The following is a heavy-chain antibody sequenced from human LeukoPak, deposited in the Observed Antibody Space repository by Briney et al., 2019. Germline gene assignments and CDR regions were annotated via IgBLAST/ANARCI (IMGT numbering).Heavy chain of an antibody. CDR1: GFTFSSYA. Sequence: GGSLRLSCAASGFTFSSYAMHWVRQAPGKGLEWVAVISYDGSNKYYADSVKGRFTIPRDNSKNTLYLQMNSLRAEDTAVYYCARGIAVAGTFGWFDPWGQGTPVTVSS. CDR2: ISYDGSNK. J-gene: IGHJ5*02. CDR3: ARGIAVAGTFGWFDP. D-gene: IGHD6-19*01. V-gene: IGHV3-30-3*01.